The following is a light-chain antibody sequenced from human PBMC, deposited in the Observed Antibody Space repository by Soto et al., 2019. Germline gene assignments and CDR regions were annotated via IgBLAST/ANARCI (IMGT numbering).Light chain of an antibody. J-gene: IGKJ4*01. CDR3: HQRSSWPRT. Sequence: EIVMTQSPATLSVSPGERATLSCRASQSVSSDLAWYHQKPGQAPRLLIYGASTRATGIPARFSGSGSGTEFTLTINSLQSEDFAVYYCHQRSSWPRTFGGGTKVDSK. CDR1: QSVSSD. CDR2: GAS. V-gene: IGKV3-15*01.